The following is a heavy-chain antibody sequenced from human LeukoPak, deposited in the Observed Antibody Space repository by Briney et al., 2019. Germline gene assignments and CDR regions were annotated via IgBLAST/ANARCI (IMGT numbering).Heavy chain of an antibody. CDR3: AKGDKPVIAMVKFDY. V-gene: IGHV3-23*01. J-gene: IGHJ4*02. Sequence: GSLRLSCAASGFTFSSYAMNWVRRAPGKGLEWVSGISGSGTNTYYADSVKGRFTISRDNSKNTLYMQMNSLRAEDTAVYYCAKGDKPVIAMVKFDYWGQGTLVTVSS. CDR1: GFTFSSYA. D-gene: IGHD5-18*01. CDR2: ISGSGTNT.